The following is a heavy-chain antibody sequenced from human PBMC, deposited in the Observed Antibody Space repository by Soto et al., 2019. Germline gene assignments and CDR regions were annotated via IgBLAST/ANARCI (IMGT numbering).Heavy chain of an antibody. CDR1: GLPVSSYY. Sequence: EVRLEESGGGLVQPGGSLRLSCAASGLPVSSYYMRWVRHAPGKGLEWVSVIYGDGSTYYADSVKGRFTISRDRSKNTVYLQMNSLRDEDTAVYYCASCHWNGPNDYWGQGTLVTVSS. CDR3: ASCHWNGPNDY. D-gene: IGHD1-1*01. V-gene: IGHV3-66*01. J-gene: IGHJ4*02. CDR2: IYGDGST.